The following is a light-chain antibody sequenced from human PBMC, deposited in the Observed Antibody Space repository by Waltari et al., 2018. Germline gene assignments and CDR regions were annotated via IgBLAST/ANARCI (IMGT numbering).Light chain of an antibody. CDR3: HHYYIPPLT. V-gene: IGKV4-1*01. J-gene: IGKJ5*01. CDR1: QSVLYSPNNKNY. CDR2: WAS. Sequence: DIVMTQSPDSLAVSLGERATINCKSSQSVLYSPNNKNYLAWFQQKPGQPPKLLIYWASIRASGVPDRFSGSGSGTDFTLTISSLQAEDVAVYYCHHYYIPPLTFGQGTRLEI.